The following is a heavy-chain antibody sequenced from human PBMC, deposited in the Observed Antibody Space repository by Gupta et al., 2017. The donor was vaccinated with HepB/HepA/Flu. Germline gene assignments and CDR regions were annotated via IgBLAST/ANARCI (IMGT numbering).Heavy chain of an antibody. J-gene: IGHJ5*02. CDR2: MNPNNGNA. CDR3: ARGDTGLFDP. D-gene: IGHD1-1*01. CDR1: GYTFTNYN. V-gene: IGHV1-8*02. Sequence: QVQLVQSGTEVKQHGAYVKVYCKASGYTFTNYNIDWLRQAPGQRLEWMPWMNPNNGNAASLPKFHGILTLTRDTSIATAYMELSSLTLEDTALYYCARGDTGLFDPWGQGTLVTVSS.